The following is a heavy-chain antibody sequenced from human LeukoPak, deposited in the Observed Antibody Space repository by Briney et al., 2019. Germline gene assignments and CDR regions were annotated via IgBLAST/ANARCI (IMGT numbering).Heavy chain of an antibody. D-gene: IGHD3-16*02. V-gene: IGHV4-34*01. CDR2: INHSGST. CDR3: ARGQIALEYYYGMDV. Sequence: SETLSLTCAVCGGSFSGYYWSWIRQPPGKGLEWIGEINHSGSTNYNPSLKSRVTISVDTSKNQFSLKLSSVTAADTAVYYCARGQIALEYYYGMDVWGQGTTVTVSS. J-gene: IGHJ6*02. CDR1: GGSFSGYY.